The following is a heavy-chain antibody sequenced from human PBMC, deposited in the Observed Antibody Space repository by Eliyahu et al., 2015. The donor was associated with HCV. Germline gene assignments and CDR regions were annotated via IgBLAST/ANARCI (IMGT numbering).Heavy chain of an antibody. CDR2: ISYDGSDE. CDR1: GFXFSTPG. V-gene: IGHV3-30*18. J-gene: IGHJ4*02. CDR3: AKACGSGGFCYYIDY. D-gene: IGHD2-15*01. Sequence: QVQLVESGGGVVQPGRSLRLSCAASGFXFSTPGMHWVRQAPGKGLEWVAIISYDGSDENYADSVKGRFTISRDNSQNTLFLQMNSLRAEDTAVYYCAKACGSGGFCYYIDYWGQGSLVTVSS.